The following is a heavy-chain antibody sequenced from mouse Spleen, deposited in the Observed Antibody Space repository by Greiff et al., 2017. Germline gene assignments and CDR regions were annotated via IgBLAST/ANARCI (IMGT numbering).Heavy chain of an antibody. V-gene: IGHV1-15*01. Sequence: VQLQQSGAELVRPGASVTLSCKASGYTFTDYEMHWVKQTPVHGLEWIGAIDPETGGTAYNQKFKGKAILTADKSSSTAYMELRSLTSEDSAVYYCTRYYSNYFDYWGQGTTLTVSS. CDR2: IDPETGGT. J-gene: IGHJ2*01. CDR3: TRYYSNYFDY. D-gene: IGHD2-5*01. CDR1: GYTFTDYE.